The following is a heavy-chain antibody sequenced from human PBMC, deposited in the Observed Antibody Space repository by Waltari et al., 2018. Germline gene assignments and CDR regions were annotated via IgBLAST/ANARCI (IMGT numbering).Heavy chain of an antibody. V-gene: IGHV4-38-2*01. CDR1: GFSISSGYY. CDR2: IHHTGNT. CDR3: ARLQQTAFS. Sequence: QVQLQESGPGLVKPSETLSLTCAVSGFSISSGYYWGWVRQPPGKGLEWIGTIHHTGNTYYNSSLASRVTISLDTSRNQFSLRLNSVSAADTAVYYCARLQQTAFSWGQGTLVTVSS. J-gene: IGHJ5*02. D-gene: IGHD6-13*01.